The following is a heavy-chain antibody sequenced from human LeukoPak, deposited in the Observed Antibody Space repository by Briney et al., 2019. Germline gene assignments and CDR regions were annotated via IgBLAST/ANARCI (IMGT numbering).Heavy chain of an antibody. CDR2: IWYDGSNK. CDR1: GFTFGSYG. J-gene: IGHJ4*02. Sequence: GRSLRLSCAASGFTFGSYGMHWVRQAPGKGLEWVAVIWYDGSNKYYADSVKGRFTISRDNSKNTLYLQMNSLRAEDTAVYYCARDCPEAASTGDYWGQGTLVTVSS. CDR3: ARDCPEAASTGDY. D-gene: IGHD6-13*01. V-gene: IGHV3-33*01.